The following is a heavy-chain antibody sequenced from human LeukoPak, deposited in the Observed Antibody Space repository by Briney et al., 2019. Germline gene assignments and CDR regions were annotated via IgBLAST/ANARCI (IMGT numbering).Heavy chain of an antibody. CDR2: IHDSGST. CDR1: GGTISSYY. J-gene: IGHJ4*02. Sequence: PSETLSLTCTVSGGTISSYYWNWIRQPPGKGLEWIGYIHDSGSTKYNPSLKSRVTISVETSKNQFSLKLSSVTAADTAVYYCARWYYSGSAFDYWGQGTLVTGSS. CDR3: ARWYYSGSAFDY. V-gene: IGHV4-59*08. D-gene: IGHD6-19*01.